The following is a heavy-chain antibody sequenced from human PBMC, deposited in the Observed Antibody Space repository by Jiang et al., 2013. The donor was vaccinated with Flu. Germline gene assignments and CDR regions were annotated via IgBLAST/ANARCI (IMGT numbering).Heavy chain of an antibody. J-gene: IGHJ4*02. CDR1: GGSITSNY. Sequence: GPGLVKPSETLSLTCSVSGGSITSNYWNWIRQPPGKGLEWIGYIHYSGSTNYNPSLKSRVTISVDTSKKQFSLNLSSVTAADTAVYYCARARAPEIAAYYFDYWGREPRSPSPQ. V-gene: IGHV4-59*01. CDR2: IHYSGST. CDR3: ARARAPEIAAYYFDY. D-gene: IGHD6-13*01.